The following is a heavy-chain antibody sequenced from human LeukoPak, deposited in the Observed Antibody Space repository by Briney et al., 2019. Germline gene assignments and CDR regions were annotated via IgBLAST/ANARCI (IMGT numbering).Heavy chain of an antibody. J-gene: IGHJ4*02. Sequence: PGGSLRLSCAASGFSLYSYAVNWVRQAPGKGLEWVSSISSSSSYIYYADSVKGRFTISRDNAKNSLYLQMNSLRAEDTAVYHCARDNPDTVGLDYWGQGTLVTVSS. CDR3: ARDNPDTVGLDY. CDR1: GFSLYSYA. V-gene: IGHV3-21*01. CDR2: ISSSSSYI. D-gene: IGHD4-17*01.